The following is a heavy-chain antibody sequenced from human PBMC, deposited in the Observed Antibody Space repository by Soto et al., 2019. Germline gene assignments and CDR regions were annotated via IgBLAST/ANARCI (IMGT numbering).Heavy chain of an antibody. CDR2: IYYSGST. V-gene: IGHV4-59*01. CDR3: ARGTRYSGSYYFDY. D-gene: IGHD1-26*01. J-gene: IGHJ4*02. CDR1: GGSISSYY. Sequence: SETLSLTCTVSGGSISSYYWSWIRQPPGKGLEWIGYIYYSGSTNYNPSLKSRVTLSVDTSTSTAYMELRSLRSDDTAVYYCARGTRYSGSYYFDYWGQGTLVTVSS.